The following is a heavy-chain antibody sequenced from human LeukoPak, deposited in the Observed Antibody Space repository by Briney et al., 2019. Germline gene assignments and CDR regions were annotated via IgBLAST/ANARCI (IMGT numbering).Heavy chain of an antibody. CDR2: IYPRDGST. Sequence: ASVKVSCKASGYSFTSNYIHWVRQAPGQGLEWMGMIYPRDGSTSYAQKFQGRVTVTRDTSTSTVHMELSGLRSEDTAVYYCARGSSGWYGYWGQGTLVTVSS. V-gene: IGHV1-46*01. D-gene: IGHD6-19*01. J-gene: IGHJ4*02. CDR3: ARGSSGWYGY. CDR1: GYSFTSNY.